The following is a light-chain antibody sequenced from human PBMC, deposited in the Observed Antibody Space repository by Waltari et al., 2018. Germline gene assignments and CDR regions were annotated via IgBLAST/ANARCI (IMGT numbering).Light chain of an antibody. CDR1: RSVLYSSNNKKY. V-gene: IGKV4-1*01. J-gene: IGKJ1*01. Sequence: DIVMTQSPDSLAVSLGERATINCRSSRSVLYSSNNKKYITWYQQKPGQPPKLLIYWASTRESGVPDRFSGSGSGTDFTLTISSLQAEDEAVYYCQQYYSTPWTFGQGTKVEIK. CDR3: QQYYSTPWT. CDR2: WAS.